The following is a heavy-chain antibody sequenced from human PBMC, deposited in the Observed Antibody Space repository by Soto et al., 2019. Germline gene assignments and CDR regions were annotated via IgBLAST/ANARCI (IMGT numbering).Heavy chain of an antibody. CDR2: ISHDGSKK. CDR1: GFTISSYA. CDR3: ARDARYCSGSSCEAGGWFAP. D-gene: IGHD2-2*01. J-gene: IGHJ5*02. V-gene: IGHV3-30-3*01. Sequence: PGGSLRLSCAASGFTISSYAMYWVRQAPGKGLEWVAVISHDGSKKYYADSVKGRFTISRDNSQNTLFLQMSSLRTEDMAVYYCARDARYCSGSSCEAGGWFAPWGQGTLVTVSS.